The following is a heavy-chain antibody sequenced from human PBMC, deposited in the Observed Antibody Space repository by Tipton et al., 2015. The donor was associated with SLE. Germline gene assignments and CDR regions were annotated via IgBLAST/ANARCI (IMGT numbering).Heavy chain of an antibody. J-gene: IGHJ6*02. CDR2: IYYSGST. Sequence: TLSLTCTVSDGSVSSGSYYWSWIRQHPGKGPEWIGYIYYSGSTYYNPSLKSRLTISVDTSKNQFSLKLSSVTAADTAVYYCARWAAGYYYYYGLDVWGQGTTVTVSS. CDR1: DGSVSSGSYY. CDR3: ARWAAGYYYYYGLDV. D-gene: IGHD6-25*01. V-gene: IGHV4-31*03.